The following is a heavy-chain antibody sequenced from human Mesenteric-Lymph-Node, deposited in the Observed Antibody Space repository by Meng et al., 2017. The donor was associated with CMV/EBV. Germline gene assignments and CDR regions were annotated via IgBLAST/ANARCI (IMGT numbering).Heavy chain of an antibody. D-gene: IGHD6-19*01. CDR3: ARELVADGTGFGLDP. V-gene: IGHV3-11*01. Sequence: GESLKISCGASGFTFSDYYMNWIRQAPGKGLEWVSQISGSGRTKKYADSVKGRFTISRDNAKNSLNLEINNLRDEDTATYYCARELVADGTGFGLDPWGPGTAVTVSS. CDR1: GFTFSDYY. J-gene: IGHJ5*02. CDR2: ISGSGRTK.